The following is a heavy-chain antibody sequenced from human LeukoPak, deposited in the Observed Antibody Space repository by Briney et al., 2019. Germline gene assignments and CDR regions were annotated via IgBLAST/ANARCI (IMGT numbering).Heavy chain of an antibody. D-gene: IGHD2-21*02. J-gene: IGHJ4*02. CDR2: ISGSGGSP. CDR1: GFTFSSYA. Sequence: GGSLRLSCAASGFTFSSYAMSWVRQAPGKGLEWVSAISGSGGSPNYADSVRGRFTISRDFSKNTLYLQMNSLKTEDTAVYYCTTQHFVVVTAGVNWGQGTLVTVSS. V-gene: IGHV3-23*01. CDR3: TTQHFVVVTAGVN.